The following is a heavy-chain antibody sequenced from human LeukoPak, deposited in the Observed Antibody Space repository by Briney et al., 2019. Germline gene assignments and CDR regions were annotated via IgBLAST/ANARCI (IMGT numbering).Heavy chain of an antibody. D-gene: IGHD2-15*01. J-gene: IGHJ4*02. Sequence: GGSLRLSCAASGFTFSNYAMNWVRQAPGRGLEWVSAISGSGGSTYYADSVRGRFTFSRDNSKNTLYLQMNSLRAEDTAVYYCAKVKKDNSFYYYFDPGGQGTLSTFSS. CDR2: ISGSGGST. CDR1: GFTFSNYA. V-gene: IGHV3-23*01. CDR3: AKVKKDNSFYYYFDP.